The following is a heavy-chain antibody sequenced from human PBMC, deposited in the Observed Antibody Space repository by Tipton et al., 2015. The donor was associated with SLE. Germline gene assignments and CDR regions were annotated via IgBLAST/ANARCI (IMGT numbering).Heavy chain of an antibody. J-gene: IGHJ4*02. V-gene: IGHV3-48*01. Sequence: SLRLSCAAAGFRFTTSNMNWVRQAPGKGLEWVSFISSSGTSIYYADSVRGRFTVSRDNSKNTLHLQMNSLRTEDTAVYYCAREGNWNGEFDYWGQGTLVTVSS. CDR1: GFRFTTSN. CDR2: ISSSGTSI. D-gene: IGHD1-1*01. CDR3: AREGNWNGEFDY.